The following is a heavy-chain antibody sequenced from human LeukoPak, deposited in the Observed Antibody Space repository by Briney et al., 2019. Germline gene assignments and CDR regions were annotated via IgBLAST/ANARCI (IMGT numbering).Heavy chain of an antibody. Sequence: GGSLRLSCAASGFTFSTYWMSWVRQAPGKGLEWVANIKQDGSEKYYVNSVKGRLTISRDNAKNSLYLQMKSLRAEDTAVYYCARDNMRDGGIAAAGTDYWGQGTLVTVSS. J-gene: IGHJ4*02. V-gene: IGHV3-7*01. CDR3: ARDNMRDGGIAAAGTDY. CDR1: GFTFSTYW. D-gene: IGHD6-13*01. CDR2: IKQDGSEK.